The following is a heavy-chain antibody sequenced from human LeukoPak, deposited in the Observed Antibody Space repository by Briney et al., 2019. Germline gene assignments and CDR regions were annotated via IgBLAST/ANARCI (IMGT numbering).Heavy chain of an antibody. V-gene: IGHV3-7*01. D-gene: IGHD3-22*01. Sequence: GGSLRLSCAASGFTFSNYWMSWVRQAPGKGLEWLANINQDGSEIYYVDSVKGRFTISRDNGKNSLYLQINSLRADDTAVYYGARDQGSMIVVQTTNWFFDLWGGGTWSLSPQ. CDR3: ARDQGSMIVVQTTNWFFDL. J-gene: IGHJ2*01. CDR2: INQDGSEI. CDR1: GFTFSNYW.